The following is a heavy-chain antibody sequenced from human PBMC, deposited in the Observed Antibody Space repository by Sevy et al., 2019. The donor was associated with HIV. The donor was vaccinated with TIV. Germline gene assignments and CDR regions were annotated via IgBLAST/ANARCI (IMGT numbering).Heavy chain of an antibody. CDR3: ARLPTGLQSFNYLLSTYFDS. CDR1: GFSFNNHW. J-gene: IGHJ4*02. CDR2: IKHDGSEK. D-gene: IGHD3-9*01. Sequence: GGSLRLSCAVSGFSFNNHWMSWVRQAPEKGLEWVANIKHDGSEKYYADSLEGRFAVSRDNAKNSLFLQINSLRVEDTAVYFCARLPTGLQSFNYLLSTYFDSWGQGTLVTVSS. V-gene: IGHV3-7*01.